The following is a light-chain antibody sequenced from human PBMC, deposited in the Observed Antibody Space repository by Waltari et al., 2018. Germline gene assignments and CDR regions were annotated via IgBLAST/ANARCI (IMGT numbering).Light chain of an antibody. CDR3: NSRDSSDNHLL. CDR1: SLRSYY. J-gene: IGLJ2*01. CDR2: GKN. V-gene: IGLV3-19*01. Sequence: SSELTQDPAVSVALGQTVRITCQGDSLRSYYASWYQQKPGQAPILVISGKNNRPSGIPDRFTGSSSGNTASLTSTGAQAIDEADYYCNSRDSSDNHLLFGGGTRLTVL.